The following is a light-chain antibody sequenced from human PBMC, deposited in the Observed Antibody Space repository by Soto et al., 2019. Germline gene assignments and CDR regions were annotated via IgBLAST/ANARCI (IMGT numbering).Light chain of an antibody. J-gene: IGLJ7*01. CDR3: GADHGSGSNYVWV. CDR2: VGAGGIVG. V-gene: IGLV9-49*01. Sequence: QSVLTQPPSASASLGASVTLTCTLSSGYSNYKVDWSQQRPGKGPRFVMRVGAGGIVGSKGDGIPDRFSVLGSGLNRYLTIKNIQEEDESDYHCGADHGSGSNYVWVFGGGAQLTVL. CDR1: SGYSNYK.